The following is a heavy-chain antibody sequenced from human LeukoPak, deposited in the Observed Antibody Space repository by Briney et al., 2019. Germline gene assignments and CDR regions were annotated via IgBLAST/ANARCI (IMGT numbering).Heavy chain of an antibody. J-gene: IGHJ4*02. CDR3: ARDMDSSGYYFDY. CDR2: IRYDGSNK. D-gene: IGHD3-22*01. CDR1: GFTFNSYG. Sequence: GGSLRLSCAASGFTFNSYGMHWVRQAPGKGLEWVAFIRYDGSNKYYADSVKGRFTISRDNSKNTLYLQMNSLRAEDTAVYYCARDMDSSGYYFDYWGQGTLVTVSS. V-gene: IGHV3-30*02.